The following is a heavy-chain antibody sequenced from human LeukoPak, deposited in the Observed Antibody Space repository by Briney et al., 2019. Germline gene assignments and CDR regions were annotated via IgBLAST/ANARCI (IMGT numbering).Heavy chain of an antibody. CDR3: AKGPVSDYDFWSGPLYAFDI. D-gene: IGHD3-3*01. V-gene: IGHV3-30*02. CDR2: IEYDGSDK. Sequence: GGSLRLSCAASGFTFSQNGMHWVRQAPGKGLEWMAFIEYDGSDKYYADSVKGRFTISRDNSKNTLYLQMNSLRAEDTAVYYCAKGPVSDYDFWSGPLYAFDIWGQGTMVTVSS. CDR1: GFTFSQNG. J-gene: IGHJ3*02.